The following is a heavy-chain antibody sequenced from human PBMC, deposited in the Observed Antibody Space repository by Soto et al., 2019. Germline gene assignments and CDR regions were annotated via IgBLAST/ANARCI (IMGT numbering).Heavy chain of an antibody. Sequence: EVQLLESGGGLVQPGGSLRLSCAASGFTFSSYAMSWVRQAPGKGLEWVSAISGSGGSTYYADSVKGRFTISRDNSKNTLYLQMNSLRAEDTAVYYCAKDVNLYSSSSEGYYYYYYMDVWGKGTTVTVSS. J-gene: IGHJ6*03. D-gene: IGHD6-6*01. V-gene: IGHV3-23*01. CDR1: GFTFSSYA. CDR2: ISGSGGST. CDR3: AKDVNLYSSSSEGYYYYYYMDV.